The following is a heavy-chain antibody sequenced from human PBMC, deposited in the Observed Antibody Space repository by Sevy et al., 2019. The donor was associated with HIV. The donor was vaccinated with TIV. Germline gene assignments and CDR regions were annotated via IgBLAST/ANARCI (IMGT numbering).Heavy chain of an antibody. CDR2: IKQDGSEK. V-gene: IGHV3-7*01. J-gene: IGHJ4*02. CDR3: ASDYS. CDR1: GFIFSSYS. Sequence: GGSLRLSCAASGFIFSSYSMTWVRQAPGKGLEWVATIKQDGSEKYYVDSVKGRFTISRDNAKNSLYLQMRSLRVEDTAMYYCASDYSWGQGTLVTVSS.